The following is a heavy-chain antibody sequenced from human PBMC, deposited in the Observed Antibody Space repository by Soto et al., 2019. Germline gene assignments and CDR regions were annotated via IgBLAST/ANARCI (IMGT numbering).Heavy chain of an antibody. CDR1: GLSFTNAW. V-gene: IGHV3-15*07. CDR3: STGGYFLDY. Sequence: EVQLVESGGGLVKPGGSLRLSCAASGLSFTNAWMNWVRQAPRKGLEWVGRITSKTDGGTIDYAAPVKGRFSISRDDSKNTVFLKMNSLKPEDTAVYYCSTGGYFLDYWGKGPLFTVSS. J-gene: IGHJ4*02. D-gene: IGHD3-22*01. CDR2: ITSKTDGGTI.